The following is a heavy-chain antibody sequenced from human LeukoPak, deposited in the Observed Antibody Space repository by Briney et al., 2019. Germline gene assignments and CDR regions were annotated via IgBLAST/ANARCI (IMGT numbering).Heavy chain of an antibody. J-gene: IGHJ4*02. V-gene: IGHV1-8*01. CDR3: ARGLARTSMVTRGGVRFDY. CDR1: GYTFTSYD. Sequence: ASVKVSCKASGYTFTSYDINWVRQATGQGLEWMGWMNPNSGNTGYAQKFQGRVTMTRNTSISTANMELSSLRSEDTPVYYCARGLARTSMVTRGGVRFDYWGQGTLVTVSS. CDR2: MNPNSGNT. D-gene: IGHD5-18*01.